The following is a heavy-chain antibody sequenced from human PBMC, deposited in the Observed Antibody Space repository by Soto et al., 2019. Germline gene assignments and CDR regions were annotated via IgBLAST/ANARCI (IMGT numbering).Heavy chain of an antibody. CDR2: IYYSGST. Sequence: QVQLQESGPGLVKPSQTLSLTCTVSGGSISSGGYYWSWIRQHPGKGLEWIGYIYYSGSTYYNPSLKSRVTISVDTSKNQFSLKLSSVTAADTAVYYCARDNDSSGYYPSAFDIWGQGTMVTVSS. V-gene: IGHV4-31*03. CDR3: ARDNDSSGYYPSAFDI. J-gene: IGHJ3*02. CDR1: GGSISSGGYY. D-gene: IGHD3-22*01.